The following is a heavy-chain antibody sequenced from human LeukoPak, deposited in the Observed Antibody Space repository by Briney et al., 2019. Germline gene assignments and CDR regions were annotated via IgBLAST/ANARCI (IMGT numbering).Heavy chain of an antibody. CDR2: MNPNSGNT. CDR3: ARRSNDYDSSAYYH. D-gene: IGHD3-22*01. CDR1: GYTFTNYD. V-gene: IGHV1-8*03. Sequence: ASVKVSCKASGYTFTNYDINWVRQAPGQGLEWMGWMNPNSGNTGYAQKFQGRVTITRDTSISTAYMELSSLRSEDTAVYYCARRSNDYDSSAYYHWGQGTLVTVSS. J-gene: IGHJ4*02.